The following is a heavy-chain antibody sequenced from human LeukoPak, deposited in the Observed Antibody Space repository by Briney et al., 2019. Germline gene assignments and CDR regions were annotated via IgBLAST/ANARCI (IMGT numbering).Heavy chain of an antibody. Sequence: GGSLRLSCAASGFTFSSYAMSWVRQAPGKGLEWVSAISGSGGSTYYADSVKGRFTISRDNAKNSLYLQMNSLRAEDTAVYYCARDQGGGDLDYWGQGTLVTVSS. CDR3: ARDQGGGDLDY. CDR1: GFTFSSYA. CDR2: ISGSGGST. J-gene: IGHJ4*02. D-gene: IGHD3-10*01. V-gene: IGHV3-23*01.